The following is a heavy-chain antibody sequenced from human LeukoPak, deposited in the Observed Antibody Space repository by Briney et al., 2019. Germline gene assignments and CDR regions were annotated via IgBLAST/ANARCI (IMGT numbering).Heavy chain of an antibody. D-gene: IGHD6-19*01. V-gene: IGHV4-34*01. Sequence: SETLSLTCAVYGGSFSGYYWSWIRQPLGKGLEWIGEINHSGSTNYNPSLKSRVTVSVDTSRNQFSLRLTSVTAADTAVYYCARSGSSGPPPLWGQGTMVTVSS. J-gene: IGHJ3*01. CDR2: INHSGST. CDR1: GGSFSGYY. CDR3: ARSGSSGPPPL.